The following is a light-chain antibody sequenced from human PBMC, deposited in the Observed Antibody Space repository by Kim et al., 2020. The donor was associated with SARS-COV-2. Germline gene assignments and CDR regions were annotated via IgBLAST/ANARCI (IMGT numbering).Light chain of an antibody. V-gene: IGKV1-9*01. CDR3: QQVNSYPRT. CDR2: AAS. CDR1: QGVGSY. J-gene: IGKJ1*01. Sequence: ASVGARVTVTCRARQGVGSYLAWYQQKPGKAPKVLIYAASTLQSEVPSRFSGSGSGTEFTLTTSSLQPEDFATYYCQQVNSYPRTFGQGTKVDIK.